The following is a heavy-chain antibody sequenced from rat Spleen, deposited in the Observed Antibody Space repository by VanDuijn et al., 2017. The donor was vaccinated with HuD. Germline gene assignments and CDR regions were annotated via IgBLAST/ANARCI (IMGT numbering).Heavy chain of an antibody. CDR2: MWSGGST. D-gene: IGHD1-2*01. CDR3: TSLFLPHSRAFDY. V-gene: IGHV2-32*01. J-gene: IGHJ2*01. CDR1: GFSLTSYH. Sequence: QVQLKESGPGLVQPSQTLSLTCTVSGFSLTSYHVHWVRQPPGKGLEWMGVMWSGGSTDYNSALKSRLSISRDTSKNQVFLKMNRLQTDDTAIYFCTSLFLPHSRAFDYWGQGVMVTVSS.